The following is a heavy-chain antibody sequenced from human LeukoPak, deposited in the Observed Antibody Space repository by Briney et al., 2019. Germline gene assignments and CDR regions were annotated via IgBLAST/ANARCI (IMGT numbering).Heavy chain of an antibody. V-gene: IGHV4-38-2*01. Sequence: PSETLSLTCGVSGYSITSGYYWAWIRQPPGKGLEWIGNIYQSGSTYYNPSFKSRVTISVDTSKNQFSLKLSSVTAADTAVYYCARRYSNYFFDYWGQGTLVTVPS. J-gene: IGHJ4*02. CDR3: ARRYSNYFFDY. D-gene: IGHD4-11*01. CDR1: GYSITSGYY. CDR2: IYQSGST.